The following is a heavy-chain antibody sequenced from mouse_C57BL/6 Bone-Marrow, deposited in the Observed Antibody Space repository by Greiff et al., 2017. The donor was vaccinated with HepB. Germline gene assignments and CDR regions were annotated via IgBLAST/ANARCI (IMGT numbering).Heavy chain of an antibody. CDR3: ARHYYGPWFAY. CDR2: IHPNSGST. J-gene: IGHJ3*01. D-gene: IGHD1-2*01. V-gene: IGHV1-64*01. Sequence: QVQLKQPGAELVKPGASVKLSCKASGYTFTSYWMHWVKQRPGQGLEWIGMIHPNSGSTNYNEKFKSKATLTVDKSSSTAYMQLSSLTSEDSAVYYCARHYYGPWFAYWGQGTLVTVSA. CDR1: GYTFTSYW.